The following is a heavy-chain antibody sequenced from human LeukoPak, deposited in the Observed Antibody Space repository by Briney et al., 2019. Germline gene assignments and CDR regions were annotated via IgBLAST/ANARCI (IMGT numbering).Heavy chain of an antibody. Sequence: GGSLRLSCAASGFAFSTNYMSWVRQAPGKGLEWVSVIYSGGGTYYSASVKGRFTISRDTSKNTLYLQMNSLRAEDTALYYCARTLGSGSYKYYFDYWGQGTLVTVSS. D-gene: IGHD3-10*02. V-gene: IGHV3-66*01. CDR1: GFAFSTNY. CDR2: IYSGGGT. CDR3: ARTLGSGSYKYYFDY. J-gene: IGHJ4*02.